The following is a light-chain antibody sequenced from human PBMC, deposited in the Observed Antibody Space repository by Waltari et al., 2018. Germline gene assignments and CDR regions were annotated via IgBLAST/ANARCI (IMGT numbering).Light chain of an antibody. CDR3: LQYNTYWT. CDR2: AAS. V-gene: IGKV1-5*01. CDR1: QSISFC. Sequence: DIQMAQSPSTLSASVGDRVTITCRASQSISFCLAWYQQKPGKAPKLLITAASRLESGVPSRFSGRGSGTEFALTISSLQPDDFATYYCLQYNTYWTFGQGTKVEIK. J-gene: IGKJ1*01.